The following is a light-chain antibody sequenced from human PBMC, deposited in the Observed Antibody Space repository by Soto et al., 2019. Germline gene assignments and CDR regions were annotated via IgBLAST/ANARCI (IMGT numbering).Light chain of an antibody. CDR2: EVS. Sequence: QSVLTQPPSASGSLGQSVTISCTGTSSDVGAYNYVSWYQQLPGKAPKLIIYEVSKRPSGVPDRFSGSKSGNTASLTVSGLQAEDEADYYCTSYAGTYSFFYVFVTGTKVTVL. J-gene: IGLJ1*01. CDR3: TSYAGTYSFFYV. V-gene: IGLV2-8*01. CDR1: SSDVGAYNY.